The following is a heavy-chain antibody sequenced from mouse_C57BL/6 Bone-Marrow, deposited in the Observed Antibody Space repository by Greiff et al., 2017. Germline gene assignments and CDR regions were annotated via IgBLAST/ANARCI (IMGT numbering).Heavy chain of an antibody. Sequence: VQLVESGPGLVAPSQSLSITCTVSGFSLTSYAISWVRQPPGKGLEWLGVIWTGGGPNYNSALKSRLSISKDNSKSQVFLKMNSLQTDDTARYYCARDYYGLFDYGGQGTTLTVSS. CDR3: ARDYYGLFDY. D-gene: IGHD1-2*01. V-gene: IGHV2-9-1*01. J-gene: IGHJ2*01. CDR2: IWTGGGP. CDR1: GFSLTSYA.